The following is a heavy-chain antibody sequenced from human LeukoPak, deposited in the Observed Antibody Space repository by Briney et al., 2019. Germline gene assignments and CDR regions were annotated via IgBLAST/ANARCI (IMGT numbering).Heavy chain of an antibody. Sequence: PGGSLRLSCAASGFTFSSYGMHWVRQAPGKGLEWVAVIWHDGNNKNCADSVKGRFTISRDNSENTLYLQMNSLRAEDTAVYYCARDYGANPFDYWGQGTLVTVPS. CDR1: GFTFSSYG. V-gene: IGHV3-33*01. CDR2: IWHDGNNK. D-gene: IGHD4-23*01. J-gene: IGHJ4*02. CDR3: ARDYGANPFDY.